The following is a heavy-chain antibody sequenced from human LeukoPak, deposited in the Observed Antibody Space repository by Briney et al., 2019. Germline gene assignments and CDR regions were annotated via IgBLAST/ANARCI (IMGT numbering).Heavy chain of an antibody. V-gene: IGHV3-30*18. D-gene: IGHD1-26*01. J-gene: IGHJ4*02. Sequence: GGSLRLSCAASGFTFSSYGMHWVRQAPGKGLEWVAVISYDGSNKYYADSVKGRFTISRDNSKNTLYLQMNSLRAEDTAVYYCAKDRVLGATTLLTAFDYWGQGTLVTVSS. CDR2: ISYDGSNK. CDR3: AKDRVLGATTLLTAFDY. CDR1: GFTFSSYG.